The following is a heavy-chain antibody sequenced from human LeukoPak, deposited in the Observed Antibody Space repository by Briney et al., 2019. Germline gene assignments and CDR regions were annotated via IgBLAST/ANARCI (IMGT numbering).Heavy chain of an antibody. CDR2: ISYDGSNK. D-gene: IGHD5-12*01. CDR1: GFTFSSYG. V-gene: IGHV3-30*18. CDR3: AKARYSGYDTRGVVDY. J-gene: IGHJ4*02. Sequence: GGSLRLSCAASGFTFSSYGMHWVRQAPGKGLEWVAVISYDGSNKYYAASVKGRFTISRDNSKNTLYLQMNSLRAEDTAVYYCAKARYSGYDTRGVVDYWGQGTLVTVSS.